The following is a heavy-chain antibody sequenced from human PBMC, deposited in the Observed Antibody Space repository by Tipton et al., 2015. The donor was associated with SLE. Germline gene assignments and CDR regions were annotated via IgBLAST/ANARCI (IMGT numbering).Heavy chain of an antibody. V-gene: IGHV4-39*07. Sequence: LRLSCAASGFTFSSYEMNWIRQPPGKGLEWVGTVYYTGNTFYNPSVKSRVTISVDTSKNQFSLKLSSVTAADTAVYYCARDEYRYDATGYHLLGHFDFWGQGTLVTVSS. CDR1: GFTFSSYE. D-gene: IGHD3-22*01. CDR3: ARDEYRYDATGYHLLGHFDF. CDR2: VYYTGNT. J-gene: IGHJ4*02.